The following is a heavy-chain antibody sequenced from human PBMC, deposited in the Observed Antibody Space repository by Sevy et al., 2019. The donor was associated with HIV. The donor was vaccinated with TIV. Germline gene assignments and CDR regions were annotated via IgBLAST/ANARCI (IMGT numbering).Heavy chain of an antibody. Sequence: SETLSPTCSVSGDSISNYYWSWIRQTAEKGFEWIGRIYISGSRDFNPSLESRLTMSIDRFKSEFSLKLTSVTAADTAVYYCAGGTSAWVDFWGQGALVTVSS. CDR1: GDSISNYY. D-gene: IGHD2-2*01. V-gene: IGHV4-4*07. J-gene: IGHJ4*02. CDR2: IYISGSR. CDR3: AGGTSAWVDF.